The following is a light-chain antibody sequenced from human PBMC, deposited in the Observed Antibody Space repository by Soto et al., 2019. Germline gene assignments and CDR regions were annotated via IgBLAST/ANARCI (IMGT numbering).Light chain of an antibody. J-gene: IGKJ2*01. CDR2: GAS. CDR1: QSVSSSY. V-gene: IGKV3-20*01. Sequence: EIVLTQSPGTLSLSPGERATLSCRASQSVSSSYLAWYQQKPGQAPRLLIYGASGRATGIPDRFSSSGSGTDFTLTISRLEPEDFAVYYCQQYGSSPPMYTFGQGTKLEIK. CDR3: QQYGSSPPMYT.